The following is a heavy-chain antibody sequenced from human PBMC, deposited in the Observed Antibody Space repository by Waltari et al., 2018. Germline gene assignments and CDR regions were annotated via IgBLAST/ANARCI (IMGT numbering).Heavy chain of an antibody. D-gene: IGHD6-6*01. CDR1: GFTFSSYD. CDR2: IGTAGDT. V-gene: IGHV3-13*01. CDR3: ARGTAAARPFYYYYMDV. Sequence: EVQLVESGGGLVQPGGSLRLSCAASGFTFSSYDMHWVRHATGKGLEWVSAIGTAGDTYYPGSVKGRFTISRENAKNSLYLQMNSLRAGDTAVYYCARGTAAARPFYYYYMDVWGKGTTVTVSS. J-gene: IGHJ6*03.